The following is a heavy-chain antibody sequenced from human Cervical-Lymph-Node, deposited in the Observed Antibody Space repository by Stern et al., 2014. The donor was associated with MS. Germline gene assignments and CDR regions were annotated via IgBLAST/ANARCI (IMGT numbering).Heavy chain of an antibody. CDR1: GFNFNFFG. J-gene: IGHJ6*02. D-gene: IGHD2-2*01. CDR2: ITSSSSDT. CDR3: ARKAGGYQLLRHYGLDA. V-gene: IGHV3-21*06. Sequence: EVQLVESGGGLVKPGGSLRLSCAASGFNFNFFGMNWVRQAPGKGLEWVYSITSSSSDTYYADSVKGRFTTPRDSAKISLYLHLDSLGAEDTAVFYCARKAGGYQLLRHYGLDAWGQGTTVTVSS.